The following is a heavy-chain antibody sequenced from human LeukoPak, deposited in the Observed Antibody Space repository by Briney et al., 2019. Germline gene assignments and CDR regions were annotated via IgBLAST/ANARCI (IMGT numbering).Heavy chain of an antibody. CDR3: ARDGDSSGYYYYYYYGMDV. CDR2: ISSSGSTI. V-gene: IGHV3-11*01. Sequence: PGGSLRLSCAASGFTFSDYYMSWIRQAPGKGLEWVSYISSSGSTIYYADSVKGRFTISRDNAKNSPYLQMNSLRAEDTAVYYCARDGDSSGYYYYYYYGMDVWGQGTTVTVSS. D-gene: IGHD3-22*01. J-gene: IGHJ6*02. CDR1: GFTFSDYY.